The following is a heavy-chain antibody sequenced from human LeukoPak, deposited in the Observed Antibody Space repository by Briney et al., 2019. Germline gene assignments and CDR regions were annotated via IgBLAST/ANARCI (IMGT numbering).Heavy chain of an antibody. CDR3: ARLSSSSNWFDP. V-gene: IGHV4-4*07. CDR2: IYTSGST. CDR1: Y. D-gene: IGHD6-13*01. Sequence: YWSWIXXPAGKGLEWIGRIYTSGSTNYNPSLKSRVTMSVDTSKNQFSLKLSSVTAADTAVYYCARLSSSSNWFDPWGQGTLVTVSS. J-gene: IGHJ5*02.